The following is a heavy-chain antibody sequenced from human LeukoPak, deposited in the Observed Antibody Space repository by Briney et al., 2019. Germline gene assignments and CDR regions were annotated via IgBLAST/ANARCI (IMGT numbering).Heavy chain of an antibody. J-gene: IGHJ4*02. CDR3: AGYDYGDYGSLDY. CDR1: GFTFSSYS. Sequence: GGSLRLSCAVSGFTFSSYSMNWVRQAPGKGLEWVSYISSSSSTIYYADSVKGRFTISRDNAKNSLYLQMNSLRAEDTAVYYCAGYDYGDYGSLDYWGQGTLVTVSS. CDR2: ISSSSSTI. V-gene: IGHV3-48*01. D-gene: IGHD4-17*01.